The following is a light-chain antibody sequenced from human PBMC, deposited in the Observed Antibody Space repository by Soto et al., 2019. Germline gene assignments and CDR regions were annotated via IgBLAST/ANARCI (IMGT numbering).Light chain of an antibody. CDR3: QQYGSSLFT. CDR2: GAS. V-gene: IGKV3-20*01. Sequence: DIVLTQSPGTLSSSPGERATLSCRASQSVSSKYLAWYQQKPGQAPRVLIYGASIRATGIPERFSGGGSGTDFNLTITRLEPEDVAVYSCQQYGSSLFTFGPGTKKEIK. CDR1: QSVSSKY. J-gene: IGKJ3*01.